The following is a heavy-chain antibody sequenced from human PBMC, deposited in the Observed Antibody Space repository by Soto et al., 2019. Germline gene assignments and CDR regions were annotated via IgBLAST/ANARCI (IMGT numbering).Heavy chain of an antibody. CDR3: TTGAVEGI. V-gene: IGHV3-15*07. J-gene: IGHJ6*02. CDR1: GFSFNEAW. CDR2: IKTSAGGGAT. Sequence: EVQLVESAGGLVKPGGSLRLSCVASGFSFNEAWMNWVRQAPGEGLAWVGRIKTSAGGGATDYAAPVQGRFTISRDDSKNALYLHMNSLRTEDTAIYYCTTGAVEGIWCQGTTVTVSS. D-gene: IGHD2-15*01.